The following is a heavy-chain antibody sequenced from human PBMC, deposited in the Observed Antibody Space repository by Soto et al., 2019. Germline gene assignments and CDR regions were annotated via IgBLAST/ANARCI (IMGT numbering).Heavy chain of an antibody. J-gene: IGHJ6*02. CDR1: GFTFSSYA. CDR2: ISGSGGNT. Sequence: GGSLRLSCTASGFTFSSYAMSWVRQAPGKGLEWVSAISGSGGNTYYADSVKGRFTISRDNAKTSLYLQMNSLRAEDTALYYCAKDKGDVVVVAATPQYYGMDVWGQGTTVTVSS. V-gene: IGHV3-23*01. D-gene: IGHD2-15*01. CDR3: AKDKGDVVVVAATPQYYGMDV.